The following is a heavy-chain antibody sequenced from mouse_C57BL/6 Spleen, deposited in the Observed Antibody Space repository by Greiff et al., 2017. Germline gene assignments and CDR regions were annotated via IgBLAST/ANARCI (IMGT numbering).Heavy chain of an antibody. V-gene: IGHV1-64*01. D-gene: IGHD2-3*01. CDR2: IHPNSGST. CDR3: ALSDDGYPAGVAY. J-gene: IGHJ3*01. CDR1: GYTFTSYW. Sequence: QVQLQQPGAELVKPGASVKLSCKASGYTFTSYWMHWVKQRPGQGLEWIGMIHPNSGSTNYNEKFKSKATLTVDKSSSTAYMQLSSLTSEDSAVYYWALSDDGYPAGVAYWGQGTLVTVSA.